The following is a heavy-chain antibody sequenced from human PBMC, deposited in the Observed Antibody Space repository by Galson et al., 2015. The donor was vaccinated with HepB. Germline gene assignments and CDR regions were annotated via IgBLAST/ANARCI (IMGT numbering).Heavy chain of an antibody. Sequence: SLRLSCAASGFTFSSYGMHWVRQAPGKGLEWMGVIWSDGSNKYYADSVKGRFTISRDNSKNTLFLQMNSLRVEDTGIYYCARDRGFHSDGPAYWGQGTMVIVS. J-gene: IGHJ4*02. V-gene: IGHV3-33*01. D-gene: IGHD1-26*01. CDR1: GFTFSSYG. CDR2: IWSDGSNK. CDR3: ARDRGFHSDGPAY.